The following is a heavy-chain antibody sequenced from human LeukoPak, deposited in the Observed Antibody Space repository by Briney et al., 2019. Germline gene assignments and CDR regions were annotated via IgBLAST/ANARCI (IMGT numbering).Heavy chain of an antibody. Sequence: SVKVSCKASGGTFSSYAISWVRQAPGQGLEWMGGIIPIFGTANYAQKFQGRVTITADESTSTAYMELSSLRSEDTAVYYCATYYDSSGYYSYYYYGMDVWGQGTTVTVSS. CDR3: ATYYDSSGYYSYYYYGMDV. CDR2: IIPIFGTA. CDR1: GGTFSSYA. J-gene: IGHJ6*02. D-gene: IGHD3-22*01. V-gene: IGHV1-69*13.